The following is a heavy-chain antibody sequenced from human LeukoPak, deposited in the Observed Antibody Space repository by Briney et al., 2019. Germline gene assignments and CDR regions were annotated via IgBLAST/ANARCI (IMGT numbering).Heavy chain of an antibody. D-gene: IGHD2-15*01. V-gene: IGHV4-4*02. CDR3: ARQDRKSLRTFDY. J-gene: IGHJ4*02. CDR1: GGSISSSNW. Sequence: PSETLSLTCAVSGGSISSSNWWSWVRQPPGKGLEWIGEIYHSGSTNYNPSLKSRVTMLVDTSKNQFSLMLSSVTAADTAVYYCARQDRKSLRTFDYWGQGTLVTVSS. CDR2: IYHSGST.